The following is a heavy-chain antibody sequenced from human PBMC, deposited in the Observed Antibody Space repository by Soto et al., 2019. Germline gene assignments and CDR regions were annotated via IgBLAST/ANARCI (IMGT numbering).Heavy chain of an antibody. CDR2: VYYDGST. V-gene: IGHV4-59*01. J-gene: IGHJ4*02. CDR3: VSYDRQSGRYALDY. Sequence: SETLSLTCTVSGGSISSYYWSWIRQPPGKGLEWIGYVYYDGSTNYNPSLESRVTMSIDTSKNQFSLKLSSVIAADTAVYYCVSYDRQSGRYALDYWGQGTLVTVSS. CDR1: GGSISSYY. D-gene: IGHD3-10*01.